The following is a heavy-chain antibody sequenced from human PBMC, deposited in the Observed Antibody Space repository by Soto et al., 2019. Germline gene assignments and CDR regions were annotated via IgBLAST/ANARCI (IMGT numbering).Heavy chain of an antibody. CDR3: ARSRKRNSGSSRDFDY. Sequence: QVQLVQSGAEVKKPGSSVKVSCKASGGTFSSYAISWVRQAPGQGLEGMGGTIPIFGKANYAQKFQGRVTITADESTSTAYMELSSLRSEDTAVYYCARSRKRNSGSSRDFDYWGQGTLVTVSS. CDR2: TIPIFGKA. J-gene: IGHJ4*02. V-gene: IGHV1-69*01. D-gene: IGHD1-26*01. CDR1: GGTFSSYA.